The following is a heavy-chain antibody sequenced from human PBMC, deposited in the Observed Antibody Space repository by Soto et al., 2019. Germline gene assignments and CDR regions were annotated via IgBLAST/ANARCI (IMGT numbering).Heavy chain of an antibody. J-gene: IGHJ4*02. CDR3: ARHQNSGSYTLDF. CDR2: IXYSGTX. V-gene: IGHV4-59*08. D-gene: IGHD3-10*01. CDR1: GGSIRNYY. Sequence: PSXTLSLTCTVSGGSIRNYYWSWIRQPPGRGLDWIRHIXYSGTXTNNTYTKSRXXISVDKSXXQFYMKLTPMTAPQTAIYYCARHQNSGSYTLDFWGQGTLVTVSS.